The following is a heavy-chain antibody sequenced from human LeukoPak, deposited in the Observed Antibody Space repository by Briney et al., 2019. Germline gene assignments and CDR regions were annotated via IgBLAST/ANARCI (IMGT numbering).Heavy chain of an antibody. CDR1: GFTFSSHW. D-gene: IGHD3-22*01. Sequence: GGSLRLSCAASGFTFSSHWMYWVRQVPGKGLVWVSRIKKDGSDTTYADSVKGRFTISRDNAKNTLYLQMNSLRAEDTAVYYCATDMGNDTSGSYRFGLDVWGLGTTVTVSS. CDR2: IKKDGSDT. J-gene: IGHJ6*02. CDR3: ATDMGNDTSGSYRFGLDV. V-gene: IGHV3-74*01.